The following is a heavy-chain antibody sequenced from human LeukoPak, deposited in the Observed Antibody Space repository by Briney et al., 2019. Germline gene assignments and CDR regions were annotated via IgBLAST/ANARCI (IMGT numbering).Heavy chain of an antibody. D-gene: IGHD2-15*01. CDR2: ISYDGSNK. V-gene: IGHV3-30*18. CDR3: AKEQKGGSDY. J-gene: IGHJ4*02. CDR1: GFTFSSYG. Sequence: PGGSLRLSCAASGFTFSSYGMHWVRQAPGKGLEWVAVISYDGSNKYYADSVKGRFTISRDNSKNTLYLQMNSLRAEDTAVYYCAKEQKGGSDYWGQGTLVTVSS.